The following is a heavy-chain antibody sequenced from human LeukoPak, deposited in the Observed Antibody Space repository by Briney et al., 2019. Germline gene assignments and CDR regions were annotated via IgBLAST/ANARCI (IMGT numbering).Heavy chain of an antibody. V-gene: IGHV3-23*01. CDR1: GFTFSNFA. CDR2: ISGSGGTR. D-gene: IGHD4-17*01. J-gene: IGHJ3*02. CDR3: AKGWTTNDAFDI. Sequence: GGSLRLSCATSGFTFSNFAMSWVRQAPGRGLEWVSAISGSGGTRYYADSVKGRFAISRDNSKNTLYLQMKSLRAEDTAVYYCAKGWTTNDAFDIWGQGTMVTVSS.